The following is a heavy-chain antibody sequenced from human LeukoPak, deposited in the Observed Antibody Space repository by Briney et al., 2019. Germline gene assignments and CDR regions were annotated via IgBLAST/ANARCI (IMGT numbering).Heavy chain of an antibody. J-gene: IGHJ4*02. D-gene: IGHD3-22*01. Sequence: GGSLRLSCAASGFTFSSYGMHWVRQAPGKGLEWVAFIRHDGSIKYYADSVKGRFTISRDNSNNTLYLQMNSLRAEDTAVYYCARDGNYFDSRGYPYYFDYWGQGTLVTVSS. CDR2: IRHDGSIK. CDR3: ARDGNYFDSRGYPYYFDY. V-gene: IGHV3-30*02. CDR1: GFTFSSYG.